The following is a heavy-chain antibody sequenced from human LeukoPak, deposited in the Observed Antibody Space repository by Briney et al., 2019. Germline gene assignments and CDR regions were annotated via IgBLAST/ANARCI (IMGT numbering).Heavy chain of an antibody. CDR3: ARDYCSSTSCLFDY. CDR1: GYTFTGYH. Sequence: ASVNVSCKASGYTFTGYHMHWVRQAPGQGLEWMGRINPNSGDTNYAQNFQGRVTMTRDTSISTAYMELSRLRSDDMAVYYCARDYCSSTSCLFDYWGQGTLVTVSS. J-gene: IGHJ4*02. D-gene: IGHD2-2*01. V-gene: IGHV1-2*06. CDR2: INPNSGDT.